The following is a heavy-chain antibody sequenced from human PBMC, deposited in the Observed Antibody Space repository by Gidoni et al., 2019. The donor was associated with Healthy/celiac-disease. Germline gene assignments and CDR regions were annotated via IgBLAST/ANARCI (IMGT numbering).Heavy chain of an antibody. CDR2: ISSSSSYI. CDR3: ARDLSGEHGFYYFDY. V-gene: IGHV3-21*01. D-gene: IGHD3-3*01. J-gene: IGHJ4*02. Sequence: EVQLVESGGGLVTPGGSLRLSCAASGFTFSSYSMNWVRQAPGKGLEWVSSISSSSSYIYYADSVKGRFTISRDNAKNSLYLQMNSLRAEDTAVYYCARDLSGEHGFYYFDYWGQGTLVTVSS. CDR1: GFTFSSYS.